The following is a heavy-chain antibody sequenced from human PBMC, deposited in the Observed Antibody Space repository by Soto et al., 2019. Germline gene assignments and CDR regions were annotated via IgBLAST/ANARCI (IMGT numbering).Heavy chain of an antibody. Sequence: GGSLRLSCAASGFTFSSYAMSWVRQAPGKGLEWVSAISGSGGSTYYADSVKGRFTISRDNSKNTLYLQMNSLRAEDTAVYYCAKTAMILAYCGGDCSHFGYWGQGTLVTFSS. V-gene: IGHV3-23*01. CDR3: AKTAMILAYCGGDCSHFGY. CDR2: ISGSGGST. D-gene: IGHD2-21*02. J-gene: IGHJ4*02. CDR1: GFTFSSYA.